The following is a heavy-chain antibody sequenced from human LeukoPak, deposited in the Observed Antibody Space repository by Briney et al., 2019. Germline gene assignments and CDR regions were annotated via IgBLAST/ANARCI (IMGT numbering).Heavy chain of an antibody. Sequence: GGSLRFSCAASGFTFRNYAMSWVRQAPGKGLEWVSTMSSSGDSTFYADSVKGRFTISRDNSQNSLHLQMNSLRADDTAVYYCAKDRTRIVGATFRFDYWGQGTLVTVSS. D-gene: IGHD1-26*01. V-gene: IGHV3-23*01. J-gene: IGHJ4*02. CDR1: GFTFRNYA. CDR2: MSSSGDST. CDR3: AKDRTRIVGATFRFDY.